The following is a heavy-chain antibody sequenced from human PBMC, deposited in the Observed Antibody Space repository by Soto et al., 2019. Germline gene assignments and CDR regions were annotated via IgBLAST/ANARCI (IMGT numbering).Heavy chain of an antibody. CDR2: ISAYNGNT. CDR3: ARDDYDFWSGSRFVWFDP. Sequence: ASVKVSCKGSGYTFTSYGLNWVRQAPGQGLEWMGWISAYNGNTNYAQKLQGRVTMTTDTSTSTAYMELRSLRSDDTAVYYCARDDYDFWSGSRFVWFDPWGQGTLVTVSS. V-gene: IGHV1-18*01. D-gene: IGHD3-3*01. CDR1: GYTFTSYG. J-gene: IGHJ5*02.